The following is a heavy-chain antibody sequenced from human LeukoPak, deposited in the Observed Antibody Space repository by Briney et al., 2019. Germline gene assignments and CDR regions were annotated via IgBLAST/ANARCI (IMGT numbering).Heavy chain of an antibody. D-gene: IGHD3-16*01. Sequence: GGSLRLSCAASGFTFSSYWMSWVRQAPGKGLEWVANIKQEGSEKYYVDSVKGRFTTSRDNAKNSLYLQMNCLRAEDTAVYYCARELRSWTYYFDYWGQGTLVTVSS. J-gene: IGHJ4*02. V-gene: IGHV3-7*01. CDR3: ARELRSWTYYFDY. CDR2: IKQEGSEK. CDR1: GFTFSSYW.